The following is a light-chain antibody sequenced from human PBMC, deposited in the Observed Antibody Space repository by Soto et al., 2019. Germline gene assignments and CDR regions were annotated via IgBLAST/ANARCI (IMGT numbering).Light chain of an antibody. J-gene: IGKJ1*01. CDR1: QSVLYSSNNKNY. Sequence: DIVMTQSPDSLAVSLGERATINCKSSQSVLYSSNNKNYLAWYQQKPGQPPKLLIYWASTRESGVPDRFSGSGSGTHFTLTISSLQAEDVAVYYCQQYNNWPLWTFGQGTKVEIK. CDR2: WAS. V-gene: IGKV4-1*01. CDR3: QQYNNWPLWT.